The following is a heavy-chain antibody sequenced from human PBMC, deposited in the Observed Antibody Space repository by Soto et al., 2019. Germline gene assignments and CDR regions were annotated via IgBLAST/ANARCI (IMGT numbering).Heavy chain of an antibody. D-gene: IGHD3-16*01. CDR2: IWYDGSNK. CDR1: GFSFSSYG. CDR3: ARDLARDSGALAT. V-gene: IGHV3-33*01. J-gene: IGHJ3*02. Sequence: PGGSLRLSCAPSGFSFSSYGIHWARQAPGKGLEWVAVIWYDGSNKVYADSVKGRFTISRDNSKNTLYLQMNSLRAEDTAVYYCARDLARDSGALATWGQGTMVSVS.